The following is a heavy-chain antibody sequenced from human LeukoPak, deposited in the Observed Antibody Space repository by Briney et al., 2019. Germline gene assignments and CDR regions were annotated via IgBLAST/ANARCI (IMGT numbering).Heavy chain of an antibody. D-gene: IGHD5-18*01. Sequence: GESLQISCKGSGYSFTSYWIGWVRQMPGKGLEWMGIIYPGDSDTRYSPSFQGQVTISANKSISTAYLQWSSLKASDTAMYYCARPGGEQLWLREYYFDYWGQGTLVTVSS. CDR1: GYSFTSYW. CDR3: ARPGGEQLWLREYYFDY. CDR2: IYPGDSDT. J-gene: IGHJ4*02. V-gene: IGHV5-51*01.